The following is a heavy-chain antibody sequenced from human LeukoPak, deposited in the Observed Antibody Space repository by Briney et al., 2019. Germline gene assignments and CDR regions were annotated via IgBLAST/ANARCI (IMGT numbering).Heavy chain of an antibody. CDR1: GYTFTSYG. CDR3: ARDQAAAGRDLDY. CDR2: INPNSGGT. J-gene: IGHJ4*02. V-gene: IGHV1-2*02. D-gene: IGHD6-13*01. Sequence: ASVKVSCKASGYTFTSYGISWVRQAPGQGLEWMGWINPNSGGTNYAQKFQGRVTMTRDTSISTAYMELSRLRSDDTAVYYCARDQAAAGRDLDYWGQGTLVTVSS.